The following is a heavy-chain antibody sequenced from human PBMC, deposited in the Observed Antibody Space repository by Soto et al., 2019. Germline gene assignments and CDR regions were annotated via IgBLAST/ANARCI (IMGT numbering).Heavy chain of an antibody. V-gene: IGHV4-39*01. D-gene: IGHD3-3*01. CDR2: IYYSGST. J-gene: IGHJ4*02. CDR3: ASAYYDFWSGYFDY. Sequence: SETLSLTCTVSGGSISSSSYYWGWIRQPPGKGLEWIGSIYYSGSTYYNPSLKSRVTISVDTSKNQFSLKLSSVTAADTAVYYCASAYYDFWSGYFDYWGQGTLVTVS. CDR1: GGSISSSSYY.